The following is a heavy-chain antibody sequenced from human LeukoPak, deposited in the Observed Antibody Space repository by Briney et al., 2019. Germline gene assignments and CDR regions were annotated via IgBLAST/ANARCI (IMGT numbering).Heavy chain of an antibody. V-gene: IGHV3-48*01. CDR1: GFTFSCYG. CDR3: ASGNSGRLDY. D-gene: IGHD1-26*01. CDR2: ISSSSGTV. Sequence: QPGGSLRLSCAASGFTFSCYGMHWVRQAPGKGLDWVSYISSSSGTVYYADSVKGRFTISRDNANNSLYLQMSSLRAEDTAVYYCASGNSGRLDYWSQGTLVTVSS. J-gene: IGHJ4*02.